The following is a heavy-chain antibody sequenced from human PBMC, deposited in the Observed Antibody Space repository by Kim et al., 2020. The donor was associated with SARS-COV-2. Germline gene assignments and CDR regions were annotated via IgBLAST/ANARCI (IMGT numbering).Heavy chain of an antibody. Sequence: GGSLRLSCAASGFTFSSYAMTWVRQAPGKGLEWVSAISATGTYTYYADSVKGRFTISRDNSKNMLYLQMSSLRAEDTALYYCAKDRLPSVTWYGGCEYWGQGTLVTVSS. D-gene: IGHD3-10*01. V-gene: IGHV3-23*01. CDR1: GFTFSSYA. CDR2: ISATGTYT. CDR3: AKDRLPSVTWYGGCEY. J-gene: IGHJ4*02.